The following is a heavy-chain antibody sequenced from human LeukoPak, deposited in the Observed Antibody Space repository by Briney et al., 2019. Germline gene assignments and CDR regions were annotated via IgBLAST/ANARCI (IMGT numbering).Heavy chain of an antibody. Sequence: GGSLRLSCAASGFTFSNFWMSWVRQAPGKGLEWVANIKEDGSDRYYVDSVKGRFTISRDNAKNSLYLQMNSLRAEDTAVYYCAYGNYYDGSNALYDYWGQGTLVTVSS. CDR3: AYGNYYDGSNALYDY. J-gene: IGHJ4*02. CDR1: GFTFSNFW. D-gene: IGHD3-22*01. V-gene: IGHV3-7*01. CDR2: IKEDGSDR.